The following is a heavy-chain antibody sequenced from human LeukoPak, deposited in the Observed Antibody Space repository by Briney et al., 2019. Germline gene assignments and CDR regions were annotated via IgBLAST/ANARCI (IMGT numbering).Heavy chain of an antibody. J-gene: IGHJ4*02. CDR2: ISNSGSP. Sequence: PSETLSLTCTVSSASVSSYYWSWVRQHPGGGLEWIGYISNSGSPSYNPSFKSRVTFSADTSKNHLSLKLTSVTPADTAVYFCARGGAGPLRDWGQGTLVTVSS. V-gene: IGHV4-59*02. D-gene: IGHD3-16*01. CDR1: SASVSSYY. CDR3: ARGGAGPLRD.